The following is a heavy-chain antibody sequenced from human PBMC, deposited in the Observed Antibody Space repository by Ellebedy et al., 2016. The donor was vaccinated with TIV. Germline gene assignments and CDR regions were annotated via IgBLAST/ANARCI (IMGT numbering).Heavy chain of an antibody. CDR1: EYTFAGYY. V-gene: IGHV1-2*02. J-gene: IGHJ6*02. Sequence: ASVKVSCKASEYTFAGYYIHWVRQAPGQGLEWMGWINPDSGDTYFAQKFQGRVTMTRDTSVNSAYMELSRLESGDTAVYYCARVRRGSSGMDVWGQGTTVTVSS. D-gene: IGHD6-13*01. CDR3: ARVRRGSSGMDV. CDR2: INPDSGDT.